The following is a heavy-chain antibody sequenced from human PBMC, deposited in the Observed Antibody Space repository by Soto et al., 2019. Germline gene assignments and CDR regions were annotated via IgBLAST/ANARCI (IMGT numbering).Heavy chain of an antibody. CDR1: GITFSSYA. CDR2: ISGSGGTT. J-gene: IGHJ4*02. V-gene: IGHV3-23*01. Sequence: EVQLLESGGGLVQPGGSLRLSCAASGITFSSYAMSWVRQAPGKGLEWVSGISGSGGTTYYADPVKGRFTISRDHSKNTLYLQMNSLRAEDTAVYYCAKDPRRLVAAAGTFSDYWGQGTLDTVTT. D-gene: IGHD6-13*01. CDR3: AKDPRRLVAAAGTFSDY.